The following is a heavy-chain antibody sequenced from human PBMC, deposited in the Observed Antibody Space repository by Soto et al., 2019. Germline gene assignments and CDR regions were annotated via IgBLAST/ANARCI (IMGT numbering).Heavy chain of an antibody. J-gene: IGHJ6*02. Sequence: QVQLVQSGAEVKKPGSSVKVSCKASGGTFSSYAISWVRQAPGQGLEWMGGIIPIFGTANYAQKFQGRVTITADESTSTAYMEVGSLRSEDRAVYYWARSGGEGGGWGGMDAWGQGTTVTVSS. D-gene: IGHD3-16*01. CDR3: ARSGGEGGGWGGMDA. CDR2: IIPIFGTA. CDR1: GGTFSSYA. V-gene: IGHV1-69*01.